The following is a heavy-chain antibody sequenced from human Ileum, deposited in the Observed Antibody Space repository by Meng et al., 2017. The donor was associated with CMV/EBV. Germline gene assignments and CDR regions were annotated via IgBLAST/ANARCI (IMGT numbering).Heavy chain of an antibody. CDR3: ARSRNARVRYYDIPSV. V-gene: IGHV3-21*01. CDR2: ISSSSSYI. D-gene: IGHD3-9*01. Sequence: ETLSLTCTVSGGSISSSSYYWGWIRQAPGKGLEWVSSISSSSSYIYYADSVKGRFTISRDNAKNSLYLQMDSLGVDDTAVYYCARSRNARVRYYDIPSVWGPGTTVTVSS. CDR1: GGSISSSS. J-gene: IGHJ6*02.